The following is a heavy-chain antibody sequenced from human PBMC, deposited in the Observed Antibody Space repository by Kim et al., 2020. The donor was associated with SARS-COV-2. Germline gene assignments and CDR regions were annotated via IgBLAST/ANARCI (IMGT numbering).Heavy chain of an antibody. CDR2: INHSGST. D-gene: IGHD4-17*01. Sequence: SETLSLTCAVYGGSFSGYYWSWIHQPPGKGLEWIGEINHSGSTNYNPSLKSRVTISVDTSKNQFSLKLSSVTAADTAVYYCARGRGGTTVVTLGLGYYYLYVMAVWGQGTTVTVSS. V-gene: IGHV4-34*01. CDR3: ARGRGGTTVVTLGLGYYYLYVMAV. CDR1: GGSFSGYY. J-gene: IGHJ6*02.